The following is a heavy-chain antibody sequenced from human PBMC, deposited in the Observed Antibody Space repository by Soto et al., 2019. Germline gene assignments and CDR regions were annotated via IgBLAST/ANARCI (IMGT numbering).Heavy chain of an antibody. Sequence: QLQLQESGPGLMKPSETLSLTCTVSGGSLSSSDYNWGWIRQPPGKGLEWIASMFHSGSTYYNPSLKSRVTISINTSQTQFSLKLNSVTAADTAVYYCTMTIFPPSNWFDPWGQGTLVTVSS. CDR3: TMTIFPPSNWFDP. D-gene: IGHD3-9*01. V-gene: IGHV4-39*01. J-gene: IGHJ5*02. CDR1: GGSLSSSDYN. CDR2: MFHSGST.